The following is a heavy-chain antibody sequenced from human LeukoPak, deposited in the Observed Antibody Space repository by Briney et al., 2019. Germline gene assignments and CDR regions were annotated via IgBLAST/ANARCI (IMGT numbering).Heavy chain of an antibody. V-gene: IGHV1-69*13. CDR2: IIPIFGAA. CDR3: ASVRGYSGEVALAY. CDR1: GGTFSSYA. D-gene: IGHD5-12*01. Sequence: SVKVSCKASGGTFSSYAISWVRQAPGQGLGWMGGIIPIFGAANYAQKFQGRVTITADESTSTAYMELSSLRSEDTAVYYCASVRGYSGEVALAYWGQGTLVTVSS. J-gene: IGHJ4*02.